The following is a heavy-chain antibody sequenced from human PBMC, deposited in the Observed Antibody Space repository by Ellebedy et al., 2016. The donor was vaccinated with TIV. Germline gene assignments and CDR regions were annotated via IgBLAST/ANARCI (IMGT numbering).Heavy chain of an antibody. Sequence: GESLKISCAASGFIFSTFGFHWVRQAPGKGLEWVAFISYDARNEYYGDSVKGRFTISRDNSKNTVDLQMNNLRAEDTAVYYCAKDAGSGYWDWGQGSLVTVSS. V-gene: IGHV3-30*18. D-gene: IGHD3-22*01. CDR2: ISYDARNE. CDR1: GFIFSTFG. J-gene: IGHJ1*01. CDR3: AKDAGSGYWD.